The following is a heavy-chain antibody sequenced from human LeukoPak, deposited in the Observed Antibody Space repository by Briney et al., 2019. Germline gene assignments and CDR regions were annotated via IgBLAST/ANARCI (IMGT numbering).Heavy chain of an antibody. V-gene: IGHV1-2*02. Sequence: GASVTVSCKASGYTFTGYYMHWVRQAPGQGLEWMGWINPNSGGTNYAQKFQGRVTMTRDTSISTAYMELSRLRSDDTAVYYCAREPYDILTGRNYYYGMDVWGQGTTVTVSS. J-gene: IGHJ6*02. CDR2: INPNSGGT. D-gene: IGHD3-9*01. CDR3: AREPYDILTGRNYYYGMDV. CDR1: GYTFTGYY.